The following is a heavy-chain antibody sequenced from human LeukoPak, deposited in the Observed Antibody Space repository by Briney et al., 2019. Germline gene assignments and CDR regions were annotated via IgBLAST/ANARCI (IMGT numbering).Heavy chain of an antibody. Sequence: SETLSLTCTVSGGSISSSSYYWGWIRQPPGTGLEWIGSIYYSGSTYYNPSLKSRVTISVDTSKNQFSLKLSSVTAADTAVYYCASEPIYYYDSSGYYSDYYYYYMDVWGKGTTVTVSS. D-gene: IGHD3-22*01. J-gene: IGHJ6*03. V-gene: IGHV4-39*07. CDR1: GGSISSSSYY. CDR3: ASEPIYYYDSSGYYSDYYYYYMDV. CDR2: IYYSGST.